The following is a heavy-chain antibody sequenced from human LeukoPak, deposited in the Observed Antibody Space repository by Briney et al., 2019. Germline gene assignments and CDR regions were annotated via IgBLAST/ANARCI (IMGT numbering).Heavy chain of an antibody. D-gene: IGHD4-11*01. V-gene: IGHV1-2*02. CDR1: GYTFTGNY. Sequence: RASVKVSCKASGYTFTGNYMHWFRQAPGQGLEWMGWINPNSDVTHYPQKFQGRVTMTRDTSITTAYMELSGLRSDDTAVYYCARDMTRNAFDIWGQGTMVIVAS. CDR2: INPNSDVT. CDR3: ARDMTRNAFDI. J-gene: IGHJ3*02.